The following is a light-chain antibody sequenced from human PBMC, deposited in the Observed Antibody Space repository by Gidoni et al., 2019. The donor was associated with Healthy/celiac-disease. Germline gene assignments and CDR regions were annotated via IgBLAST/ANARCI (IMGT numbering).Light chain of an antibody. J-gene: IGKJ2*03. CDR2: DAS. Sequence: DINMTQSPSSLSASVGDRVTITCQASQDISNYLHWYQQKPGKAPKLLIYDASNLETGVPSRFSGSGSGTDFTFTISSLQPEDIATYYCQQYDNHPYSFGQGTKLEIK. CDR3: QQYDNHPYS. CDR1: QDISNY. V-gene: IGKV1-33*01.